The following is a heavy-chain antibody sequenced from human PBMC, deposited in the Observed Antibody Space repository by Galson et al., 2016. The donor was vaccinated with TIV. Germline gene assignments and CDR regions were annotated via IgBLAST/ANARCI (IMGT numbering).Heavy chain of an antibody. CDR3: ARANLPVELGPPGPRYFYYGLDV. Sequence: TLSLTCSVSGGSISTGSYYWTWIRQPAGKGLEWIGRIYPSGTTHYNPSLKSRATISLDTSKNQLSLKLTSTTVADTAVYYCARANLPVELGPPGPRYFYYGLDVWGQGTAVSVSS. D-gene: IGHD1-7*01. J-gene: IGHJ6*02. CDR2: IYPSGTT. V-gene: IGHV4-61*02. CDR1: GGSISTGSYY.